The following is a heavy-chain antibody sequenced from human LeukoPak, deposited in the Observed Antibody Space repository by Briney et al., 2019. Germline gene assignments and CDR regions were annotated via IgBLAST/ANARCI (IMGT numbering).Heavy chain of an antibody. D-gene: IGHD6-19*01. J-gene: IGHJ4*02. V-gene: IGHV3-9*03. CDR3: AKGYSSGWGASAFDY. CDR2: ISWNSGSI. CDR1: GFTFDDYA. Sequence: PGRSLRLSCAASGFTFDDYALYWVRQAPGKGLEWVSGISWNSGSIGYADSVKGRFTISRDNAKNSLYLQMNSLRAEDMALYYCAKGYSSGWGASAFDYWGQGTLVTVSS.